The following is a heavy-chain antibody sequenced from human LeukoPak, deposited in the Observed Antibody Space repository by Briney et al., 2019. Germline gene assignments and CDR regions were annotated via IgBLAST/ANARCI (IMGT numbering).Heavy chain of an antibody. J-gene: IGHJ5*02. D-gene: IGHD1-26*01. V-gene: IGHV1-2*02. CDR3: ARVRVGGTANWFDP. CDR2: INPNSGGT. CDR1: GYTFTGYY. Sequence: ASVKVSCKASGYTFTGYYMHWVRQAPGQGLEWMGWINPNSGGTNYAQKFQGRVTMTRDTSISTAYMELSRLRSDDTAAYYCARVRVGGTANWFDPWGQGTLVTVSS.